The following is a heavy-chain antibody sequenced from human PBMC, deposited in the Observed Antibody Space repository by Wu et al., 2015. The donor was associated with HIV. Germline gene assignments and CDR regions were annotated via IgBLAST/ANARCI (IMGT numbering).Heavy chain of an antibody. Sequence: QVQLQESGPGLLKPSETLSLTCAVYGGSFSGYYWSWIRQPPGKGLEWIGEINHSGSTNYNPSLKSRVTISVDTSKNQFSLKLSSVTAADTAVYYCARGGRVRGVMRGNWFDPWGQGTLVTVSS. V-gene: IGHV4-34*01. D-gene: IGHD3-10*01. J-gene: IGHJ5*02. CDR1: GGSFSGYY. CDR3: ARGGRVRGVMRGNWFDP. CDR2: INHSGST.